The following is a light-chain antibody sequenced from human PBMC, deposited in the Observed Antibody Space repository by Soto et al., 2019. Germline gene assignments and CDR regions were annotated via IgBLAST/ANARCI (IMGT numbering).Light chain of an antibody. J-gene: IGLJ3*02. CDR3: GTWDSSLSAGV. CDR2: DNN. Sequence: QSVLTQPPSMSAAPGQKVTISCSGSSSNIGNSYVSWYQQLPGTAPKLLIYDNNKRPSGIPDRFSGSKSGTSATLGITGFQTGDEADYYCGTWDSSLSAGVFGGGTQLTVL. V-gene: IGLV1-51*01. CDR1: SSNIGNSY.